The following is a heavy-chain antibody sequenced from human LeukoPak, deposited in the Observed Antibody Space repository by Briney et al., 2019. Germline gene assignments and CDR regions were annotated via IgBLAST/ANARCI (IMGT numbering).Heavy chain of an antibody. CDR3: ARGASKGYFDWLFSEGYYFDY. CDR1: GYTFTSYD. CDR2: MNPKSGNT. J-gene: IGHJ4*02. Sequence: ASVKVSCKASGYTFTSYDINWVRQATGQGLEWMGWMNPKSGNTGYAQKFQGRVTMTRNTSISTAYMELSSLRSEDTAVYYCARGASKGYFDWLFSEGYYFDYWGQGTLVTVSS. D-gene: IGHD3-9*01. V-gene: IGHV1-8*01.